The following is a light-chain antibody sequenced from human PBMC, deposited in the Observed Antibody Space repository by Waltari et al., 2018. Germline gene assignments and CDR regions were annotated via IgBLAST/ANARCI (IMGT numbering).Light chain of an antibody. CDR3: GV. CDR2: NVN. V-gene: IGLV2-11*01. CDR1: SSAVGSSDY. Sequence: QSALIQPPSVSGSPGQSVTISCTGTSSAVGSSDYVSWSQQHPGTVPKCLIYNVNNQPSGVPDRFSGSKSGDTASMTMSRLQAEDEECHLPGVFGGGTTLTVL. J-gene: IGLJ2*01.